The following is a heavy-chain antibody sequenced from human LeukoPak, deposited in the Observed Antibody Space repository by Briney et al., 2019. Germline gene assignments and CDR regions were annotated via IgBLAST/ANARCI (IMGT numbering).Heavy chain of an antibody. J-gene: IGHJ4*02. D-gene: IGHD1-26*01. CDR3: ATPGRATREGYFDY. V-gene: IGHV1-24*01. CDR2: FDPEDGET. CDR1: GYTLTELS. Sequence: ASVKVSCTVSGYTLTELSMHWVRQAPGKGLEWMGGFDPEDGETIYAQKFQGRVTMTEDTSTDTAYMELSSLRSEDTAVYYCATPGRATREGYFDYWGQGTLVTVSS.